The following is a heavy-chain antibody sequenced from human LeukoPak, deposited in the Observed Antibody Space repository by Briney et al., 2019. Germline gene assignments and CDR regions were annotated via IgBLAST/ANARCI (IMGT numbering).Heavy chain of an antibody. CDR2: IHYTGSA. D-gene: IGHD6-13*01. J-gene: IGHJ4*02. CDR3: ARGYSSSFGMGY. Sequence: PSETLSLTCSVSGGSLRSFYWGWIRQPPGEGLEFVGYIHYTGSAYYNPSLKSRLTMSVGTSRNHFYLNLMSVSTEDTAMYYCARGYSSSFGMGYWGQGTLVTVSS. V-gene: IGHV4-59*01. CDR1: GGSLRSFY.